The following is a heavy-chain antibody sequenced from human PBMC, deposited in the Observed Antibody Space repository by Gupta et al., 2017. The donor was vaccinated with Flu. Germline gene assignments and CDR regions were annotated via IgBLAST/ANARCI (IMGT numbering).Heavy chain of an antibody. CDR1: GGSISSYY. V-gene: IGHV4-59*01. J-gene: IGHJ5*02. CDR2: IYYSGST. CDR3: ARAYSSSSYWFDP. D-gene: IGHD6-6*01. Sequence: QVQLQESGPGLVKPSETLSLTCTVSGGSISSYYWSWIRQPPGKGLEWIGYIYYSGSTNYNPSLKSRVTISVDTSKNQFSLKLSSVTAADTAVYYCARAYSSSSYWFDPWGQGTLVTVSS.